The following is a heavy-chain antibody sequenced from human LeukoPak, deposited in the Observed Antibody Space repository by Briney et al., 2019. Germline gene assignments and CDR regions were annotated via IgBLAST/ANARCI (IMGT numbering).Heavy chain of an antibody. CDR3: ATCSGGSCEQGWFDP. CDR1: GGSFSSYY. D-gene: IGHD2-15*01. J-gene: IGHJ5*02. CDR2: IYYSGST. Sequence: SETLSLTCTVSGGSFSSYYWSWIRQPPGKGLEWIGYIYYSGSTNYNPSLMRRVTISVDTSKNQFSLQLSSVTAADTAVYYCATCSGGSCEQGWFDPWGQGTLVTVSS. V-gene: IGHV4-59*01.